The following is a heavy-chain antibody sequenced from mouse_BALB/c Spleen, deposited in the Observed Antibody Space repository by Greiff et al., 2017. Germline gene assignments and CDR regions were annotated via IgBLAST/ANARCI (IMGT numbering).Heavy chain of an antibody. Sequence: DVHLVESGGGLVKPGGSLKLSCAASGFTFSDYYMYWVRQTPEKRLEWVATISDGGSYTYYPDSVKGRFTISRDNAKNNLYLQMSSLKSEDTAMYYCARALITTATFAYWGQGTLVTVSA. V-gene: IGHV5-4*02. D-gene: IGHD1-2*01. CDR2: ISDGGSYT. J-gene: IGHJ3*01. CDR1: GFTFSDYY. CDR3: ARALITTATFAY.